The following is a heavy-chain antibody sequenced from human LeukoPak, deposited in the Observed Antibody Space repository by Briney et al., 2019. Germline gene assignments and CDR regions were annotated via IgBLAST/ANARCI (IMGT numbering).Heavy chain of an antibody. CDR1: GGSISSSSYY. CDR2: IYYSGST. Sequence: PSEXLSLTCTVSGGSISSSSYYWGWVRQPPGKGMEWIGSIYYSGSTYYNPSLESRVNISVDKAKKQFSLKLSSVTAADTAVYYCARPMGSSEYWGQGTLVTVSS. V-gene: IGHV4-39*01. D-gene: IGHD2-15*01. CDR3: ARPMGSSEY. J-gene: IGHJ4*02.